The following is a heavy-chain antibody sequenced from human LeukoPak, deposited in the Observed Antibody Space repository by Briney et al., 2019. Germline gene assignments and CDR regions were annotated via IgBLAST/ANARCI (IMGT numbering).Heavy chain of an antibody. Sequence: PGGSLRLSCAASGFTFSDYYMSWIRQAPGKGLEWVSYISSSGSTIYYADSVKGRFTISRDNAKNSLYLQMNSLRAEDTAVYYCARDPGYSSSRPAGDGMDVWGQGTTVTVSS. J-gene: IGHJ6*02. CDR1: GFTFSDYY. V-gene: IGHV3-11*01. CDR3: ARDPGYSSSRPAGDGMDV. CDR2: ISSSGSTI. D-gene: IGHD6-13*01.